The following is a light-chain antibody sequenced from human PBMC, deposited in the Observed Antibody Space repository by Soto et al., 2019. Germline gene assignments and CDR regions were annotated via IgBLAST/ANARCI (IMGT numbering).Light chain of an antibody. V-gene: IGKV4-1*01. CDR2: WAS. CDR1: QSVLYSSNNNNY. CDR3: QQFYSNPLT. J-gene: IGKJ4*01. Sequence: DIVMTQSPDSLAVSLGERATINCKSSQSVLYSSNNNNYLAWYQQKPGQPPKLLIYWASTREYGVPDRFSGSGSGTDFPLTISRLQPEDVAVYYCQQFYSNPLTFGGGTKVEIK.